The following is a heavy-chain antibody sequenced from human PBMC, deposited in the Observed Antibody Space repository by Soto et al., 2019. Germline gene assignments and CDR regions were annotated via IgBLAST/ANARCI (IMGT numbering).Heavy chain of an antibody. CDR2: IYYSGST. J-gene: IGHJ4*02. D-gene: IGHD6-13*01. V-gene: IGHV4-59*11. CDR1: YGPSGGLC. Sequence: PSETLCLPYTVAYGPSGGLCCRRILQPPGKGLEWIGYIYYSGSTNYNPSLKSRVTISVDTSKNQFSLKLSSVTAADTAVYYCARWGYSSSWYIFDYWGQGTLVSVSS. CDR3: ARWGYSSSWYIFDY.